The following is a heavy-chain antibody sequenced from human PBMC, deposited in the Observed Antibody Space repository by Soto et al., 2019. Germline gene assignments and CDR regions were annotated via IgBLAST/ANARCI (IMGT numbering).Heavy chain of an antibody. V-gene: IGHV4-34*01. Sequence: SETLSLTCAVYGGSFSGYYWSWIRQPPGKGLEWIGEINHSGSTNYNPSLKSRVTISVDTSKNQFSLKLSSVTAADTAVYYCARHYSNYEYYYYYMDVWGKGTTVTVSS. CDR1: GGSFSGYY. J-gene: IGHJ6*03. CDR3: ARHYSNYEYYYYYMDV. D-gene: IGHD4-4*01. CDR2: INHSGST.